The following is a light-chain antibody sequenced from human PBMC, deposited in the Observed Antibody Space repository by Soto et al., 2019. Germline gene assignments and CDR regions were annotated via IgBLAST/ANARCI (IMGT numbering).Light chain of an antibody. CDR1: QSVSSSY. Sequence: EIVLTHSPGTLSLSPGERATLSCRASQSVSSSYLAWYQQKPGQAPKLLIYNAFNRATGIPDRFSGSGSGTDFTLTISRLEPEDFAVYYCQQYGSSPGTFGGGTKVDI. V-gene: IGKV3-20*01. CDR2: NAF. J-gene: IGKJ4*01. CDR3: QQYGSSPGT.